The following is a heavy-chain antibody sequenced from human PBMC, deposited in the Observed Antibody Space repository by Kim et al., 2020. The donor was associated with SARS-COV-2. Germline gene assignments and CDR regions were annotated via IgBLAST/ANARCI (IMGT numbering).Heavy chain of an antibody. Sequence: GGSLRLSCAASGFTFSSYAMHWVRQAPGKGLEWVAVISYDGSNKYYTDSVKGRFTISRDNSKNTLYLQMNSLRAEDTAVYYCARDQTSDWFNWYFDLWGRGTLVTVSS. J-gene: IGHJ2*01. CDR2: ISYDGSNK. D-gene: IGHD3-9*01. V-gene: IGHV3-30*04. CDR3: ARDQTSDWFNWYFDL. CDR1: GFTFSSYA.